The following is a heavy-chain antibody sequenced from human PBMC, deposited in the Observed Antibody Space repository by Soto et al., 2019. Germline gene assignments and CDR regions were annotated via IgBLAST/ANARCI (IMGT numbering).Heavy chain of an antibody. CDR1: GGTFSSYA. D-gene: IGHD3-3*01. J-gene: IGHJ5*02. CDR2: IIPIFGTA. CDR3: ARDGGYDFWSGPNWFDP. V-gene: IGHV1-69*12. Sequence: QDQLVQSGAEVKKPGSSVKVSCKASGGTFSSYAISWVRQAPGQGLEWMGGIIPIFGTANYAQKFQGRVTITADESTSTAYMELSSLRSEDTAVYYCARDGGYDFWSGPNWFDPWGQGTLVTVSS.